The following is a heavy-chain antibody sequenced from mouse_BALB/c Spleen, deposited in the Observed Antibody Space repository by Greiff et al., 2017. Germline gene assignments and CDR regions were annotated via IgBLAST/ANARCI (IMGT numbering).Heavy chain of an antibody. D-gene: IGHD1-2*01. CDR1: GYTFTSYW. CDR2: INPSTGYT. Sequence: VQLQQSGAELAKPGASVKMSCKASGYTFTSYWMHWVKQRPGQGLEWIGYINPSTGYTEYNQKFKDKATLTADKSSSTAYMQLSSLTSEDSAVYYCARGDLLRQEDYYAMDYWGQGTSVTVSS. CDR3: ARGDLLRQEDYYAMDY. J-gene: IGHJ4*01. V-gene: IGHV1-7*01.